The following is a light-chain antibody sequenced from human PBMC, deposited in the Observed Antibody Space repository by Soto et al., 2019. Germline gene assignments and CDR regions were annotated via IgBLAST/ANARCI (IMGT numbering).Light chain of an antibody. CDR2: GAS. CDR3: QQYGSSGT. Sequence: EIVMTQSPATLSVSPGERATLSCRASQSFGSSLAWYQRKPGQAPRLLIYGASNRATGIPDRFSGSGSGTDFTLTISRLEPEDFAVYYCQQYGSSGTFGQGTKVDIK. J-gene: IGKJ1*01. V-gene: IGKV3-20*01. CDR1: QSFGSS.